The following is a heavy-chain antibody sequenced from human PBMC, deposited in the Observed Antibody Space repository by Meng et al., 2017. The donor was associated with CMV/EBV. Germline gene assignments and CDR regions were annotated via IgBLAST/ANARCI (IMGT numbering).Heavy chain of an antibody. V-gene: IGHV3-7*01. CDR3: ARDQVLYDFWSGYYYYGMDV. D-gene: IGHD3-3*01. J-gene: IGHJ6*02. Sequence: LSLTCAASGFTFSSSWMSWVRQAPGKGLEWVANIKQDGSEKYYVDSVKGRFTISRDNAKNSLYLQMNSLRAEDTAVYYCARDQVLYDFWSGYYYYGMDVWGQGTTVTVSS. CDR1: GFTFSSSW. CDR2: IKQDGSEK.